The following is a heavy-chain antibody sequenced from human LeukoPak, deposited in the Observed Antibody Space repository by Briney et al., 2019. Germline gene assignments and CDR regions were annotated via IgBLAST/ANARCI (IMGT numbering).Heavy chain of an antibody. CDR1: GGSISSYY. Sequence: PSETLSLTCTVSGGSISSYYWSWIRQPAGKGLEWIGRIYTSGSTSYNPSLKSRVTMSVDTSKNQFSLNLNSVTAADTAVYYCAKGAGPPWFDPWGQGTLVTVSS. D-gene: IGHD6-19*01. V-gene: IGHV4-4*07. J-gene: IGHJ5*02. CDR3: AKGAGPPWFDP. CDR2: IYTSGST.